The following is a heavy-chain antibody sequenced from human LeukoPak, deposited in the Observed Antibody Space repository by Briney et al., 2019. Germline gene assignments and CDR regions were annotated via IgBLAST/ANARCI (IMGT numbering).Heavy chain of an antibody. J-gene: IGHJ6*02. CDR1: GYTLTELS. D-gene: IGHD6-6*01. CDR3: ARTYSYSSSYYYGMDV. CDR2: FDPEDGET. Sequence: APVKVPCKVSGYTLTELSMHWVRQAPGKGLEWMGGFDPEDGETSYAQKFQGRVTMTRDTSTSTVYMELSSLRSEDTAVYYCARTYSYSSSYYYGMDVWGQGTTVTVSS. V-gene: IGHV1-24*01.